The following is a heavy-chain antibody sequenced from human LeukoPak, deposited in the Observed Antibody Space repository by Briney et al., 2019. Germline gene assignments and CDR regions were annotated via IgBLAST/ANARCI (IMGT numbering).Heavy chain of an antibody. J-gene: IGHJ4*02. D-gene: IGHD3-22*01. CDR3: SVNMGSGYRFDY. CDR1: GFNFSSYE. CDR2: ISSSGTII. Sequence: GGSLRLSCAASGFNFSSYEMNWVRQDPGKGLEWVSYISSSGTIIYYADSVKGRFTISRDISKNTLYLQMNSLRAEDTAVYYCSVNMGSGYRFDYWGQGTLVTVSS. V-gene: IGHV3-48*03.